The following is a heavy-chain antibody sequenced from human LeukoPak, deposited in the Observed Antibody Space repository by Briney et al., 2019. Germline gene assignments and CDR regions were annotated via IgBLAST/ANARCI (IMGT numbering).Heavy chain of an antibody. V-gene: IGHV3-23*01. CDR1: GFTFSDYG. CDR2: VSTSGRST. D-gene: IGHD3-10*01. Sequence: PGGSLSLSCAASGFTFSDYGMQWVRQAPGKGLEWVSTVSTSGRSTYYADSVKGRFTISRDNSKNALSLQMNSLRAEDTAVYYCAKGLNGYGSGSYSHLDAFAIWGQGTMVTVSS. CDR3: AKGLNGYGSGSYSHLDAFAI. J-gene: IGHJ3*02.